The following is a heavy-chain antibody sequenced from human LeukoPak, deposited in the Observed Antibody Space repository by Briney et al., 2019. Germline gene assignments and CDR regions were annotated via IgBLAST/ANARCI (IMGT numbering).Heavy chain of an antibody. V-gene: IGHV3-30*03. J-gene: IGHJ3*02. D-gene: IGHD6-13*01. CDR1: GFTFSNYG. Sequence: PGGSLRLSCAASGFTFSNYGLHWVRQAPGKGLEWVALISPDGNNKNYADSVKDRFTISRDNSKNTLYLQMNSLRAEDTAVYYCARDKVADLIAALYACDIWGQGTMVTVSS. CDR3: ARDKVADLIAALYACDI. CDR2: ISPDGNNK.